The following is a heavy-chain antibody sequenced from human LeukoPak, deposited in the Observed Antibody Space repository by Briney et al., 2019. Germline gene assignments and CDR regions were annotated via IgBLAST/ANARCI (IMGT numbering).Heavy chain of an antibody. V-gene: IGHV4-59*01. CDR2: IYYSGST. CDR3: ARQTESKPASRIDY. D-gene: IGHD1-14*01. CDR1: GGSISSYY. Sequence: NPSETLSLTCTVSGGSISSYYWSWIRQPPGKGLEWIGYIYYSGSTNYNPSLKSRVTISVDTSNNQFSLKLSSVTAVDTAVYYCARQTESKPASRIDYWGQGTLVTVSS. J-gene: IGHJ4*02.